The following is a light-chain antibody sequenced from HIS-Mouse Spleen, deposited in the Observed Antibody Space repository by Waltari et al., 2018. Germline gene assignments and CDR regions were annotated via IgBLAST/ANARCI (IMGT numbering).Light chain of an antibody. CDR3: CSYAGSSTLV. CDR2: EGS. J-gene: IGLJ2*01. CDR1: SSDVGSYNL. Sequence: QSALTQPASVSGSPGQSITISCTGTSSDVGSYNLVSWYQPHPGKAPKLMIYEGSKRPSGVSNRVSGAKAGNTASLTISGLQAEDEADYYCCSYAGSSTLVFGGGTKLTVL. V-gene: IGLV2-23*01.